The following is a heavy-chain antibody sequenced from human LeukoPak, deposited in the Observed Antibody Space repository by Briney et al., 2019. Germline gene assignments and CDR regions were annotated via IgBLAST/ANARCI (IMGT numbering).Heavy chain of an antibody. Sequence: SVKVSCKASGGTFGSYAISWARQAPGQGLEWMGRIIPILGIANYAQKFQGRVTITADKSTSTAYMELSSLRSEDTAVYYCARVVPAAIFDYWGQGTLVTVSS. D-gene: IGHD2-2*02. CDR1: GGTFGSYA. CDR3: ARVVPAAIFDY. V-gene: IGHV1-69*04. J-gene: IGHJ4*02. CDR2: IIPILGIA.